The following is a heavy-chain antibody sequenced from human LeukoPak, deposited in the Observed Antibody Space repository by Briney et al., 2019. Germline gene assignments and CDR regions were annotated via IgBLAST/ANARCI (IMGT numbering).Heavy chain of an antibody. CDR1: GFTFSSYA. D-gene: IGHD3-10*02. J-gene: IGHJ6*04. CDR2: ISSSGSTI. CDR3: AELGITMIGGV. Sequence: GGSLRLSCAASGFTFSSYAMSWVRQAPGKGLEWVSYISSSGSTIYYADSVKGRFTISRDNAKNSLYLQMNSLRAEDTAVYYCAELGITMIGGVWGKGTTVTISS. V-gene: IGHV3-48*03.